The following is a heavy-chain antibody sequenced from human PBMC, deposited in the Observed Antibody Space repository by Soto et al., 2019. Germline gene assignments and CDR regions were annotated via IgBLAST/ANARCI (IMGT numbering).Heavy chain of an antibody. CDR3: ARDLGGYDLYGPDT. CDR1: GDTFTDSS. J-gene: IGHJ5*02. Sequence: WASEKVSCKTSGDTFTDSSMHWVRQAPGQGLEWMGWINLNSGDTNYAEKFRGRVTMTRDTSIITAYMELARLKSDDTAVYYCARDLGGYDLYGPDTWGQGTLVTVS. D-gene: IGHD5-12*01. V-gene: IGHV1-2*02. CDR2: INLNSGDT.